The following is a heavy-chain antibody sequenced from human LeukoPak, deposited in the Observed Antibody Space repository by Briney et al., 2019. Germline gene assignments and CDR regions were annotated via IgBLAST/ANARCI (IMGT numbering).Heavy chain of an antibody. CDR3: VRDVGLDNWNDFDY. Sequence: PGGSLRLSCAASGFTFSDYYMSWIRQAPGKGLEWISYISGSSRYTKYADFVKGRFTISRDNSKNSLYLQMNYLRPDDTAVYYCVRDVGLDNWNDFDYWGQGTLLTVSS. V-gene: IGHV3-11*06. CDR2: ISGSSRYT. J-gene: IGHJ4*02. CDR1: GFTFSDYY. D-gene: IGHD1-20*01.